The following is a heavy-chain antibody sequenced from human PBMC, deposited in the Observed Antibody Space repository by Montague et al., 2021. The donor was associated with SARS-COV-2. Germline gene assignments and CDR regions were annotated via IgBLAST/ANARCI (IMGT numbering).Heavy chain of an antibody. CDR3: ERVRAVPAAMRIFSLGRSYYGMDV. V-gene: IGHV4-34*01. CDR2: INHSGST. Sequence: SETLSLTCAVYGGSFSGYYWSWIRQPPGKGLEWIGEINHSGSTNYNPSLKSRVTISVDTSKNQFSLKLSSVTAADTAVYYCERVRAVPAAMRIFSLGRSYYGMDVWGQGTTVTVSS. CDR1: GGSFSGYY. J-gene: IGHJ6*02. D-gene: IGHD2-2*01.